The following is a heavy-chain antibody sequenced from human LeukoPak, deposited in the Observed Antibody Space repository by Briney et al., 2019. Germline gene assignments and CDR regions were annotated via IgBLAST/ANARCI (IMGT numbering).Heavy chain of an antibody. J-gene: IGHJ6*03. D-gene: IGHD3-10*01. CDR3: ARDLGYFGSGTYARDYYHYMAV. V-gene: IGHV1-18*04. CDR2: ISGYNGNT. CDR1: GYSFTSYW. Sequence: GESLKISCKGSGYSFTSYWIGWVRQAPGQGLEWMGWISGYNGNTDYAQMFQGRVTVTTDTSTSTAYMELRGLRSDDTAVYYCARDLGYFGSGTYARDYYHYMAVWGQGTTVTVSS.